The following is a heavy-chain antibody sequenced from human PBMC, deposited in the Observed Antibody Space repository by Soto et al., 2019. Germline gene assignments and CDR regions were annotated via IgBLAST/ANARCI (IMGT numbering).Heavy chain of an antibody. Sequence: GASVKVSCKASGYTFTGYYMHWVRQAPGQGLEWMGWINPNSGGTNYAQKFQGRVTMTRDTSISTAYMELSRLRSDDTAVYYCARESLSRYYYYGMDVWGQGTTVTVSS. CDR2: INPNSGGT. CDR3: ARESLSRYYYYGMDV. D-gene: IGHD2-2*01. V-gene: IGHV1-2*02. J-gene: IGHJ6*02. CDR1: GYTFTGYY.